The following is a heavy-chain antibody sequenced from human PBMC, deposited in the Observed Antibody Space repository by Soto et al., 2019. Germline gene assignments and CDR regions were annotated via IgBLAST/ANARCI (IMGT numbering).Heavy chain of an antibody. CDR2: VYSRVDTT. CDR1: GFTFSDYA. CDR3: AKDEERLGSSAWWEY. V-gene: IGHV3-23*01. D-gene: IGHD6-6*01. Sequence: EVQLLESGGGLVQPGGSLRLSCAASGFTFSDYAMSWVRQAPGKGLEWVSSVYSRVDTTYSADSVKGRFTISRDNSKNTLLLQMNHLRAEDTAIYYCAKDEERLGSSAWWEYWGKGAQVTVS. J-gene: IGHJ4*02.